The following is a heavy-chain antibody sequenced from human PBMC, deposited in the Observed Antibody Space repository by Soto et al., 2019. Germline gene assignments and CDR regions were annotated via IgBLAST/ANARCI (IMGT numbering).Heavy chain of an antibody. CDR3: AGRESAYCSGGTCSVLAY. Sequence: GESLKISCKGSGYSFANYWISWVRQMPGKGLEWMGRIDPSDSYTTYSPSFHGHVTFSVDKSISTAYLHWSSLGASDTAMYYCAGRESAYCSGGTCSVLAYWGQGTQVTVS. CDR1: GYSFANYW. J-gene: IGHJ4*02. CDR2: IDPSDSYT. D-gene: IGHD2-15*01. V-gene: IGHV5-10-1*01.